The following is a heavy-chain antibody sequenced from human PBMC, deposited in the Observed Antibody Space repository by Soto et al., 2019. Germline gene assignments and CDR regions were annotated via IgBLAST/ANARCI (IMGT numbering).Heavy chain of an antibody. J-gene: IGHJ4*02. Sequence: GGSLRLSCSASGLNFNDYAMHWVRQAAGKGLKYVSSISSNGVSTYYADSVKGRFTISRDNSKNTLYLQMNSLRVEDTAVYYCVKDRFVNYWGQGALVTVYS. D-gene: IGHD3-3*01. CDR2: ISSNGVST. V-gene: IGHV3-64D*06. CDR1: GLNFNDYA. CDR3: VKDRFVNY.